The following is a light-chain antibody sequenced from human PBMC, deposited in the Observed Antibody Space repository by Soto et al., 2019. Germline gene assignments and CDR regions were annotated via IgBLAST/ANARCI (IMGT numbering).Light chain of an antibody. V-gene: IGKV1-6*01. J-gene: IGKJ1*01. CDR2: AAS. CDR3: LQDYNYPWT. CDR1: RYIRSD. Sequence: IQMTQSPSSLSASVGDRVTITCRASRYIRSDLSWYQQRPGQAPKVLIYAASSLQSGVPSRFSGSGSGTDFTLTINSLQPEDFATYYCLQDYNYPWTFGQGTKVEIK.